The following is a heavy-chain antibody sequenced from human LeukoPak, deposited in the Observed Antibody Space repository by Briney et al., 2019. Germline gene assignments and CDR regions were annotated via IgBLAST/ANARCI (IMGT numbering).Heavy chain of an antibody. CDR1: GFTFTTYA. CDR3: AKDPGAFSGLGYDY. D-gene: IGHD3-10*01. V-gene: IGHV3-23*01. Sequence: GGSLRLSCAASGFTFTTYAMSWVRQAPGKGLEWVSTISGSGAGTHYADSVKGRFTISRDNSKNTLYLKMNSLRAEDTAVYYCAKDPGAFSGLGYDYWGQGTLVTVSS. CDR2: ISGSGAGT. J-gene: IGHJ4*02.